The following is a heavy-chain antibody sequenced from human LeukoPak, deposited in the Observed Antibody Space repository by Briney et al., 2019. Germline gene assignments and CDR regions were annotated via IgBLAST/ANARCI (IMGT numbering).Heavy chain of an antibody. D-gene: IGHD3-10*01. V-gene: IGHV4-4*07. J-gene: IGHJ3*02. CDR2: VYTTGTT. CDR1: GGSISNYY. CDR3: ARGQFYYGSGGLDAFDI. Sequence: SETLSLTCTVSGGSISNYYWTWIRQPAGKGLEWIGRVYTTGTTNYNPSLKSRVTMSVDTSENQFSLKLSSVTAADTAVYYCARGQFYYGSGGLDAFDIWGQGTMVTVSS.